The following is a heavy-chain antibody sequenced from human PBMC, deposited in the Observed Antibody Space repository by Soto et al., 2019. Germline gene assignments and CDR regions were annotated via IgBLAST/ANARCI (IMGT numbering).Heavy chain of an antibody. J-gene: IGHJ4*02. CDR2: ISSNGGST. V-gene: IGHV3-64D*06. CDR3: VKDFIVLVVPAAIHSDY. CDR1: GFTFSSYA. Sequence: LRLSCSASGFTFSSYAMHWVRQAPGKGLEYVSAISSNGGSTYYADSVKGRFTISRDNSKNTLYLQMSSLRAEDTAVYYCVKDFIVLVVPAAIHSDYWGQGTLVTSPQ. D-gene: IGHD2-2*01.